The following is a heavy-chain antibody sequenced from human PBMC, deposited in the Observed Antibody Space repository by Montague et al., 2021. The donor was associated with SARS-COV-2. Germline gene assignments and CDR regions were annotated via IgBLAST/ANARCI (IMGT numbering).Heavy chain of an antibody. D-gene: IGHD1-26*01. CDR2: ISYDGSNK. CDR3: ARVHSGSCYGFVDY. V-gene: IGHV3-30*04. J-gene: IGHJ4*02. Sequence: YLRLSCAASGFTFSSYAMHWVRQAPGKGLEWVAVISYDGSNKYYADSVKGRFTISRDNSKNTLYLQMNSLRAEDTAVYYCARVHSGSCYGFVDYWGQGTLVTVSS. CDR1: GFTFSSYA.